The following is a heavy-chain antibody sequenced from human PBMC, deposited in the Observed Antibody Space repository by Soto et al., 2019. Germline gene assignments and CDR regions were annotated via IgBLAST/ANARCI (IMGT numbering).Heavy chain of an antibody. J-gene: IGHJ6*02. CDR2: ISYDGSNK. CDR1: GFTLSSYG. V-gene: IGHV3-30*18. D-gene: IGHD1-7*01. Sequence: GGSLRLSCAASGFTLSSYGMHWFRQAPGKGLEWVAVISYDGSNKYYADSVKGRFTISRDNSKNTLYLQMNSLRAEDTAVYYCAKAQYNWNYISSGYYYGMDVWGQGTTVTVSS. CDR3: AKAQYNWNYISSGYYYGMDV.